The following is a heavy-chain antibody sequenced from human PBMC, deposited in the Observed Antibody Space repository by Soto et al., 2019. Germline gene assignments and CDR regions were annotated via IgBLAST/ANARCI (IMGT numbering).Heavy chain of an antibody. CDR3: AREDRDGYNLYYYYGMDV. CDR1: GFTFSSYS. Sequence: EVQLVESGGGLVKPGGSLRLSCAASGFTFSSYSMNWVRQAPGKGLEWVSSISSSSSYIYYADSVKGRFTISRDNAKNSLYLQMNSLRAEDTAVYYCAREDRDGYNLYYYYGMDVWGQGTTVTVSS. D-gene: IGHD5-12*01. CDR2: ISSSSSYI. J-gene: IGHJ6*02. V-gene: IGHV3-21*01.